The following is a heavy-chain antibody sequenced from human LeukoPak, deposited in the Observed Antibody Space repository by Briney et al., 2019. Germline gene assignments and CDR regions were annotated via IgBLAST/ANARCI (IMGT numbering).Heavy chain of an antibody. Sequence: SETLSLTCTVSGGYISSYCWSWVRQPAGKGLEWIGRICTSGITNYNPSLKSRVTMSVDTSKNQFSLKLRYETAADTAMYYCATTSTTGYFDYWGQGILVTVSS. CDR1: GGYISSYC. CDR2: ICTSGIT. CDR3: ATTSTTGYFDY. J-gene: IGHJ4*02. D-gene: IGHD1-1*01. V-gene: IGHV4-4*07.